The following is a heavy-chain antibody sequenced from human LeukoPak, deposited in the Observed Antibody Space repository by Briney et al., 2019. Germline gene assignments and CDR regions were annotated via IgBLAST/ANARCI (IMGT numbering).Heavy chain of an antibody. Sequence: PGGSLRVSCAASGFTFSGYAMIWVRQAPGKGLEWVSTVSGSGGSTYYADSVKGRFTISRDNSKNTLSLQVISLRAEDTAVYYCAKDRRVLNYYDSSGYPDSWGQGTLVTVSS. D-gene: IGHD3-22*01. J-gene: IGHJ4*02. CDR3: AKDRRVLNYYDSSGYPDS. V-gene: IGHV3-23*01. CDR1: GFTFSGYA. CDR2: VSGSGGST.